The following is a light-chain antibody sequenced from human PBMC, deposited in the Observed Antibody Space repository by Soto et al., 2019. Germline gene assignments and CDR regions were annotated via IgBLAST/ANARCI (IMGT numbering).Light chain of an antibody. CDR1: QSVSSSY. CDR2: GAS. V-gene: IGKV3-20*01. J-gene: IGKJ1*01. CDR3: QQYGSSPWT. Sequence: EIVVTQSPDTLSLSPGERATLSCRASQSVSSSYLAWYQQKPGQAPRLLIYGASSRATGIPDRFSGSGSGTDFTLTISRLEPEDFAVYYCQQYGSSPWTFGQGTKVDIK.